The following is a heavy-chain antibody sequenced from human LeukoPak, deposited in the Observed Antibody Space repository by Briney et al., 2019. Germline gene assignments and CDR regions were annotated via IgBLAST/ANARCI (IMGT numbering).Heavy chain of an antibody. V-gene: IGHV4-4*07. Sequence: SETLSLTCTVSGGSISSYYWSWIRQPAGKGLEWIGRIYTSGSTNYNPSLKSRVTMSVDTSKNQFSLKLSSVTAADTAVYYCARGRPDILTGSEYYYYMDVWGKGTTVTISS. J-gene: IGHJ6*03. D-gene: IGHD3-9*01. CDR3: ARGRPDILTGSEYYYYMDV. CDR2: IYTSGST. CDR1: GGSISSYY.